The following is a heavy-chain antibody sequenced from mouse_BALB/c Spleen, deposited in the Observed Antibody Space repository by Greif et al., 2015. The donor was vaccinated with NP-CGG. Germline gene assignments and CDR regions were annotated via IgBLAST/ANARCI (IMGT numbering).Heavy chain of an antibody. J-gene: IGHJ3*01. CDR2: INPSTGYT. D-gene: IGHD4-1*01. Sequence: QVHVKQSGAELAKPGASVKMSCKASGYTFTSYWMHWVKQRPGQGLEWIGYINPSTGYTEYNQKFKDKATLTADKSSSPAYMQLSSLTSEDSAVYYCARLGLGAYWGQGTLVTVSA. CDR1: GYTFTSYW. CDR3: ARLGLGAY. V-gene: IGHV1-7*01.